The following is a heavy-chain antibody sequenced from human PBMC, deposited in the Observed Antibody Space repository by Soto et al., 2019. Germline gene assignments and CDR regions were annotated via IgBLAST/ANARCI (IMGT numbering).Heavy chain of an antibody. CDR2: INTYNGNT. Sequence: QVQLVQSGAEVKKPGASMQVSCKASGYTFTNYGINWVRQAPGQGLEWMGWINTYNGNTNFAQRLQGRVTMTTEASTSTAYMELRSLRSDDTAVYYCARGSSPVDFDYWGQGTLVTVSS. CDR1: GYTFTNYG. J-gene: IGHJ4*02. CDR3: ARGSSPVDFDY. V-gene: IGHV1-18*01. D-gene: IGHD6-13*01.